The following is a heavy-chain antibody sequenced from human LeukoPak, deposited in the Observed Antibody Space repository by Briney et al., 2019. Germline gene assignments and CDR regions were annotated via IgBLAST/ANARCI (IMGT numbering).Heavy chain of an antibody. Sequence: RASVKVSCKASGHTFTSYGISWVRQAPGQGLEWMGWISAYNGNTNYAQKLQGGVTMTTDTSTSTAYMELRSLRSDDTAVYYCARVEGSASMVRGVIRYFDYWGQGTLVTVSS. J-gene: IGHJ4*02. V-gene: IGHV1-18*01. CDR3: ARVEGSASMVRGVIRYFDY. CDR2: ISAYNGNT. CDR1: GHTFTSYG. D-gene: IGHD3-10*01.